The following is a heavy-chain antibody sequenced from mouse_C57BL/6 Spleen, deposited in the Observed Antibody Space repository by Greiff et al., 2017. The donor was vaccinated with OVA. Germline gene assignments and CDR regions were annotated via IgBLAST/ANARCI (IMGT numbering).Heavy chain of an antibody. CDR3: ARYGGSTMVPVGAMDY. D-gene: IGHD2-1*01. J-gene: IGHJ4*01. Sequence: EVKLVESGPGLAKPSQTLSLTCSVTGYSITSDYWNWIRKFPGNKLEYMGYISYSGSTYYNPSLKSRISITRDTSKNQYYLQLNSVTTEDTATYYCARYGGSTMVPVGAMDYWGQGTSVTVSS. CDR1: GYSITSDY. CDR2: ISYSGST. V-gene: IGHV3-8*01.